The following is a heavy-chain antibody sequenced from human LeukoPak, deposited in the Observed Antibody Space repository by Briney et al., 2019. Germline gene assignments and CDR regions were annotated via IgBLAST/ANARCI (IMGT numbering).Heavy chain of an antibody. J-gene: IGHJ4*02. D-gene: IGHD1-26*01. Sequence: PGEPLKISCQSFGYSFTSYWIGWVRPVPGKGLEWMGIIYPGESDTSHSSSFQGQVTISADKSISAAYLQWSRLKASETAMYYCARREDYFDYWGQGTLVTVSS. CDR2: IYPGESDT. CDR3: ARREDYFDY. V-gene: IGHV5-51*01. CDR1: GYSFTSYW.